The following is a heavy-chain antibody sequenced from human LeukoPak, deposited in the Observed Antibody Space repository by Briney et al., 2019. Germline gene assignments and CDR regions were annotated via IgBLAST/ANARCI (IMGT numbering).Heavy chain of an antibody. Sequence: ASVKVSCKASGYTFTSSAMNWVRQAPGQGLEWMGWINTRNGNPTYAQGFTGRFVFPLDTSVSTAHLEISSLKAEDTAVYYCARHLSSASNDVFDVWGQGTMVTVSS. CDR2: INTRNGNP. CDR1: GYTFTSSA. J-gene: IGHJ3*01. V-gene: IGHV7-4-1*02. D-gene: IGHD2-15*01. CDR3: ARHLSSASNDVFDV.